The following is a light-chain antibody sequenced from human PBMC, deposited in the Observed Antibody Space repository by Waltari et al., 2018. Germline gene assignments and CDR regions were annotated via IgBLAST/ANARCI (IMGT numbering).Light chain of an antibody. CDR3: MQALQSPVT. CDR1: QSVPHYNGYNF. V-gene: IGKV2-28*01. CDR2: LGS. Sequence: DIVLTQSPLFLPVSPGEPASISCRSNQSVPHYNGYNFLDWYLQRPGQSPQLLIFLGSSRASGVPDRFTGSGSDTDFTLEISSVEADDVGVYYCMQALQSPVTFGPGTKLDV. J-gene: IGKJ3*01.